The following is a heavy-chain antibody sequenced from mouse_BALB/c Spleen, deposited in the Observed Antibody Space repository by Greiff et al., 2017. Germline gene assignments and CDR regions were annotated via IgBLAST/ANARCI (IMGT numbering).Heavy chain of an antibody. J-gene: IGHJ3*01. V-gene: IGHV1-9*01. CDR2: ILPGSGST. Sequence: QVQLQQSGAELMKPGASVKISCTATGYTFSSYWIEWVKQRPGHGLEWIGEILPGSGSTNYNEKFKGKATFAADTSANTDYMQLSSLTSEDSAVYYCTRRGSGGFANWGQETLVTVS. D-gene: IGHD1-1*01. CDR1: GYTFSSYW. CDR3: TRRGSGGFAN.